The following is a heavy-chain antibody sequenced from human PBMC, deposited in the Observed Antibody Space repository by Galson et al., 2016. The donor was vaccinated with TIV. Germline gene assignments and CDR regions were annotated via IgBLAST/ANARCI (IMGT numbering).Heavy chain of an antibody. CDR3: ARQSLAVAGAPFDH. CDR2: IYSSGST. V-gene: IGHV4-4*07. CDR1: GGSISSYY. D-gene: IGHD6-19*01. Sequence: ETLSLTCTVSGGSISSYYWSWIRQPAGKGLEWIGRIYSSGSTKYNTSLKSRVTMSVDTSKNQFSLNLKSVTAADTAVYYCARQSLAVAGAPFDHWGQGTLVSVSS. J-gene: IGHJ5*02.